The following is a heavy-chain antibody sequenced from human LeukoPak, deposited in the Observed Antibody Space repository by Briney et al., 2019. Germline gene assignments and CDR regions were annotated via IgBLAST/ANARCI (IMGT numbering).Heavy chain of an antibody. Sequence: PGGSLRLSCVASGFTFRNYGMHLVRQAPGKGLEWVAFIRYDESDKYYADSVKGRFTISRDNSKNTLYVQMNSLRAEDTAMYYCAKNMNYYYMDVWGTGTTVTVSS. CDR2: IRYDESDK. CDR3: AKNMNYYYMDV. D-gene: IGHD2/OR15-2a*01. J-gene: IGHJ6*03. CDR1: GFTFRNYG. V-gene: IGHV3-30*02.